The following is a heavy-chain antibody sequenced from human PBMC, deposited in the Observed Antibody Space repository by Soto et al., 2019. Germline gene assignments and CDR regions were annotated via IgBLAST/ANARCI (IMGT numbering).Heavy chain of an antibody. CDR2: LYHIGST. J-gene: IGHJ6*02. D-gene: IGHD2-2*01. CDR3: RSSTSCYDESCVDV. CDR1: GYSISSGNY. V-gene: IGHV4-38-2*01. Sequence: SETLSLTRAVSGYSISSGNYLAWVRQPPGRGLEWIGSLYHIGSTHYNTSLKSRVTISVDTSKNHFSLELSSVTAADTAIYYCRSSTSCYDESCVDVWGQGTMVTVSS.